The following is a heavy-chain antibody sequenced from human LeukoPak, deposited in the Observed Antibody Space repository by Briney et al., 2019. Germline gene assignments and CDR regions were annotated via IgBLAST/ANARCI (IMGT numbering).Heavy chain of an antibody. J-gene: IGHJ4*02. Sequence: GRSLRLSCAASGFTFSSYGMHWVRQAPGKGLEWVAVISYDGSNKYYADSVKGRFTISRDNSKNTLYLQMNSLRAEDTAVYYCAKGLVRDCSGGSCYGIDYWGQGTLVTVSS. CDR1: GFTFSSYG. CDR3: AKGLVRDCSGGSCYGIDY. D-gene: IGHD2-15*01. CDR2: ISYDGSNK. V-gene: IGHV3-30*18.